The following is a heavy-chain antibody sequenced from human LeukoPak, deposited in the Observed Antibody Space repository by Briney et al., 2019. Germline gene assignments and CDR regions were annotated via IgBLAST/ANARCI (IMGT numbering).Heavy chain of an antibody. Sequence: KSSETLSLTCTVSGGSISSGDYYWSWIRQPPGKGLEWIGYIYYSGSTNYNPSLKSRVTISVDTSKNQFSLKLSSVTAADTAVYYCASSDILTGPYDYWGQGTLVTVSS. CDR1: GGSISSGDYY. CDR3: ASSDILTGPYDY. CDR2: IYYSGST. J-gene: IGHJ4*02. D-gene: IGHD3-9*01. V-gene: IGHV4-61*08.